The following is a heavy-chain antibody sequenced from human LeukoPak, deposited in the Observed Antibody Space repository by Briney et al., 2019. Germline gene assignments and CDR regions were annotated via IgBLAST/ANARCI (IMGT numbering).Heavy chain of an antibody. J-gene: IGHJ4*02. CDR1: GYTFTGYY. V-gene: IGHV1-2*02. CDR3: AREGYYSGGACLDY. CDR2: INPNSGGT. D-gene: IGHD2-15*01. Sequence: ASVKVSCKASGYTFTGYYVNWVRQAPGQGLEWMGWINPNSGGTNYAQKFQGRVTMTRDTSISTAYMELSRLRSDDTAVYYCAREGYYSGGACLDYWGQGTLVTVSS.